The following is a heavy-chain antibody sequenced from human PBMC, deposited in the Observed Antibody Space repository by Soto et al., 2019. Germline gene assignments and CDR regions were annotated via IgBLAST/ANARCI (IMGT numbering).Heavy chain of an antibody. CDR1: GYTFINYV. CDR3: AREKSSYWYFDL. J-gene: IGHJ2*01. CDR2: INTGNGNT. Sequence: QVQLVQSGAEVEKPGASVKVSCKASGYTFINYVIHWVRQAPGQRLEWMGWINTGNGNTKYSQRFQGRVAITRDTSASRAYMELSSLRSEDTAVYFCAREKSSYWYFDLWGRGTLITVSS. V-gene: IGHV1-3*04.